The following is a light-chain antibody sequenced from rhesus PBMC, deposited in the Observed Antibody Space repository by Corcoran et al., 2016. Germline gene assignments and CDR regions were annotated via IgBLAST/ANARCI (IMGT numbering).Light chain of an antibody. J-gene: IGKJ1*01. V-gene: IGKV1-22*01. CDR2: KAT. CDR3: LQYSSSPPT. Sequence: DIQMTQSPSSLSTSVGDKVTITCRSSQGISSWLAWYQQKPGKAPKLLINKATSLQSGVPSRLSGSGSGTDFTLPISSLQPEDFATYYCLQYSSSPPTFGQGTKVEIK. CDR1: QGISSW.